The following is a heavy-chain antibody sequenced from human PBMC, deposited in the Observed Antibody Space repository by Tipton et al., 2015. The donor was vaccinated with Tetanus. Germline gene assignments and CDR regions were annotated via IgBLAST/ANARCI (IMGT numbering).Heavy chain of an antibody. CDR1: NGSINSADYY. Sequence: TLSLTCTVFNGSINSADYYWYWIRQSPGKGLELIGHIFDGGSTYYNPSLKGRVTMSADTSKNQFSLKLRSVTVADTAVYYCARFGTVFLRFEELSGYYSVDVWGQGTTVTVSS. CDR2: IFDGGST. D-gene: IGHD3-10*01. J-gene: IGHJ6*03. CDR3: ARFGTVFLRFEELSGYYSVDV. V-gene: IGHV4-30-4*01.